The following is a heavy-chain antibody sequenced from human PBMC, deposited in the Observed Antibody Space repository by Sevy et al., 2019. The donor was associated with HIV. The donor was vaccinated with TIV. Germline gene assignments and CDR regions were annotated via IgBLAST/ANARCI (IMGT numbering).Heavy chain of an antibody. J-gene: IGHJ6*02. V-gene: IGHV3-30-3*01. D-gene: IGHD3-3*01. CDR1: GFTFSSYA. Sequence: GGSLRLSCAASGFTFSSYAMHWVRQAPGKGLEWVAVISYDGSNKYYADSVKGRFTISRDNSKNTLYLQMNSLRAEDTAVYYCARDRGSHDFWSGYSRYYYYYGMDVWGQGTTVTVSS. CDR2: ISYDGSNK. CDR3: ARDRGSHDFWSGYSRYYYYYGMDV.